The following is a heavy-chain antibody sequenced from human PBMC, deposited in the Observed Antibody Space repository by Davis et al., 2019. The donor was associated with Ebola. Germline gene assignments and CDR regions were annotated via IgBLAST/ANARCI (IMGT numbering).Heavy chain of an antibody. V-gene: IGHV1-69*06. CDR1: GGTFSSYA. CDR3: VRSGYSYGYGMDV. D-gene: IGHD5-18*01. J-gene: IGHJ6*01. CDR2: IIPIFGTA. Sequence: AASVKVSCKASGGTFSSYAISWVRQAPGQGLEWMGRIIPIFGTANYAQKFQGRVTITADKSTSTAYMELNSLRSEDTAVYYCVRSGYSYGYGMDVWGQGTTVTVSS.